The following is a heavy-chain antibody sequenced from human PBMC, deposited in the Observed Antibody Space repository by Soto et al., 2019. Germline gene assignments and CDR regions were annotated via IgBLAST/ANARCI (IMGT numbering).Heavy chain of an antibody. CDR3: VGEQNTSYSGSSSLTFYFDY. Sequence: GGSLRLSCAASGFTFSTYAMHWVRQAPGKGLEWVTFISFDESIKYYADSVKGRFSISRDVSKNTLYLHMSSLRAEDTAFYYCVGEQNTSYSGSSSLTFYFDYWGQGTLVTVSS. D-gene: IGHD3-22*01. J-gene: IGHJ4*02. CDR1: GFTFSTYA. V-gene: IGHV3-30-3*01. CDR2: ISFDESIK.